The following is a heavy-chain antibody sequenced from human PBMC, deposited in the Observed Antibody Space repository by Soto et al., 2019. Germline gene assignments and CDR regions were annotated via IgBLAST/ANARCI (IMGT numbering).Heavy chain of an antibody. D-gene: IGHD6-13*01. CDR3: AKDLVVGQQLDYYYYGMDV. V-gene: IGHV3-30*18. CDR1: GFTFSSYG. J-gene: IGHJ6*02. CDR2: ISYDGSNK. Sequence: GGSLRLSCAASGFTFSSYGMHWVRQAPGKGLEWVAVISYDGSNKYYADSVKGRFTISRDNSKNTLYLQMNSLRAEDTAVYYCAKDLVVGQQLDYYYYGMDVWGQGTTVTVSS.